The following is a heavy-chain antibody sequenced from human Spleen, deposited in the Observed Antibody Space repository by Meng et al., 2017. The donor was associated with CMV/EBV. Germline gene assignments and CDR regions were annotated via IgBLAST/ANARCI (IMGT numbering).Heavy chain of an antibody. V-gene: IGHV4-4*01. D-gene: IGHD3-16*02. CDR2: IYHTGRT. CDR1: CVSLTGSTW. CDR3: ARVGDWGSYLEF. Sequence: CSASCVSLTGSTWWRWVRQAPGEGLEWIGEIYHTGRTNYNPSLESRLTMSVDKSKNEFSLTVTSLTAADTAVYFCARVGDWGSYLEFWGQGALVTVSS. J-gene: IGHJ4*02.